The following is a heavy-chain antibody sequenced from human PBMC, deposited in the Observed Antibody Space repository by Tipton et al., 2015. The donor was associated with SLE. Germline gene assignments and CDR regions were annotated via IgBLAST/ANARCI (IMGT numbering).Heavy chain of an antibody. J-gene: IGHJ3*02. D-gene: IGHD6-6*01. CDR1: GFTFSDYY. V-gene: IGHV4-38-2*02. CDR2: IYYSGST. Sequence: LRLSCAASGFTFSDYYMSWIRQAPGKGLEWIGSIYYSGSTYYNPSLKSRVTISVDTSKNQFSLKLSSVTAADTAVYYCARELQQLVAFDIWGQGTMVTVSS. CDR3: ARELQQLVAFDI.